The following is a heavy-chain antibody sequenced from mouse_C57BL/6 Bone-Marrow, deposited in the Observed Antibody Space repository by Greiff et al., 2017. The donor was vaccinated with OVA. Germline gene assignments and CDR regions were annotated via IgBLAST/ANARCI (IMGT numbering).Heavy chain of an antibody. J-gene: IGHJ2*01. CDR1: GYTFTSYW. V-gene: IGHV1-55*01. Sequence: VQLQQPGAELVKPGASVKMSCKASGYTFTSYWITWVKQRPGQGLEWIGDIYPGSGSTNYNEKFKSKATLTVDTSSSTAYMQLSSLTSEDSAVYYCARGGDGSSYYFDYWGKGTTLTVSS. D-gene: IGHD1-1*01. CDR3: ARGGDGSSYYFDY. CDR2: IYPGSGST.